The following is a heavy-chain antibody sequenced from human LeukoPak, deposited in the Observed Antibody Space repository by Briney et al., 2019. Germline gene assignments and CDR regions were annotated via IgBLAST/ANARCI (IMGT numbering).Heavy chain of an antibody. CDR2: IWYDGSNK. V-gene: IGHV3-33*07. CDR1: GFTFSDYG. D-gene: IGHD3-10*01. Sequence: GGSLRLSCATSGFTFSDYGMYWVRQAPGKGLEFVAVIWYDGSNKYNPESVKGRCTISRKNSKNALYLQMNSLRAEDTAVDYCARLGRLGELYNDYWGQGTLVTVSS. J-gene: IGHJ4*02. CDR3: ARLGRLGELYNDY.